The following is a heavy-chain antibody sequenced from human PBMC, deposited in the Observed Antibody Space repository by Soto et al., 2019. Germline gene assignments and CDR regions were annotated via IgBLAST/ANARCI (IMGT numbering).Heavy chain of an antibody. V-gene: IGHV2-5*02. J-gene: IGHJ5*02. CDR1: GFSLIDMGVC. Sequence: SGPTLGNPTQTLTLTCTFSGFSLIDMGVCGGWILQPPGKALEWLALIYWDDDKRYSPSLKSRLTITKDTSKNQVVLTMTNMDPVDTATYYCAHGTGVLDANWFDTWGQGTLVTVSS. CDR3: AHGTGVLDANWFDT. CDR2: IYWDDDK. D-gene: IGHD1-1*01.